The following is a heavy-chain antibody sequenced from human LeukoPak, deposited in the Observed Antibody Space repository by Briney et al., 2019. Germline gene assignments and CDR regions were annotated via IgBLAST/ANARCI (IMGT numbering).Heavy chain of an antibody. J-gene: IGHJ4*02. Sequence: SETLSLTCAVSGGXISSTTSYWGWIRQPPGKGLEWIGSIYYSGSTYYNPSLKSRVTISVDTSKNQFSLKLSSVTAADTAVHYCARGHCFGGDCYFDYWGPGTLVTVSS. CDR2: IYYSGST. CDR3: ARGHCFGGDCYFDY. D-gene: IGHD2-21*02. V-gene: IGHV4-39*01. CDR1: GGXISSTTSY.